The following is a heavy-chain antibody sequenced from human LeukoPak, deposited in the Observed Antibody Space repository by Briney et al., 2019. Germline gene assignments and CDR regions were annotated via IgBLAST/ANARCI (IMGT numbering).Heavy chain of an antibody. Sequence: PSETLSLTCTVSGASVSSYYWSWIRQSPGKGLEWIGYITYSGNVIYNPSLKSRVTISVGTSKNQFSLKMTSMTAADTAVYYCARDLSSYNWFDPWGQGTLVTVSS. V-gene: IGHV4-59*02. CDR1: GASVSSYY. D-gene: IGHD3-10*01. CDR3: ARDLSSYNWFDP. CDR2: ITYSGNV. J-gene: IGHJ5*02.